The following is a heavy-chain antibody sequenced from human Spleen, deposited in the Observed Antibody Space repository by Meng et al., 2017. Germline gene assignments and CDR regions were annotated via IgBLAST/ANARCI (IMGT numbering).Heavy chain of an antibody. J-gene: IGHJ4*02. V-gene: IGHV3-23*01. CDR1: GLSFSSYT. Sequence: GESLKISCAASGLSFSSYTMNWVRQSPGKGVEWVSGISGSGSSTDYADSVRGRFTISRDNSKSTLYLQMNSLRADDTATYYCAKEIRPNDYWGQGTMVTVSS. CDR2: ISGSGSST. CDR3: AKEIRPNDY.